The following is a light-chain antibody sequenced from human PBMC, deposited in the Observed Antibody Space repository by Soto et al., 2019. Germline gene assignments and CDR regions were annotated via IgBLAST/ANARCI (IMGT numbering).Light chain of an antibody. J-gene: IGKJ1*01. CDR1: ESISSG. V-gene: IGKV1-5*03. CDR2: KAS. Sequence: DIQMTQSPSTLSASVGDRVTITCRASESISSGLAWYQQKPGKAPNLLIYKASTLESGVPSRFSGRGSGTEFTLTISSLQPDDFATYYCQQYNAYSRMFGQGTKVEIK. CDR3: QQYNAYSRM.